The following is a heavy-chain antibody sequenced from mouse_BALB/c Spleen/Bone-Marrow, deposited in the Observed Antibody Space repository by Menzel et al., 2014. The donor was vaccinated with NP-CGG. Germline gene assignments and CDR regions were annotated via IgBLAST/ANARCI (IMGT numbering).Heavy chain of an antibody. V-gene: IGHV1-77*01. D-gene: IGHD2-10*02. CDR1: GYTFTDYY. CDR2: IYPGSGNT. J-gene: IGHJ3*01. CDR3: ARREYGNGGFAY. Sequence: QVQLQQSGAEPARPGASAKLSCKASGYTFTDYYINWVKQRTGQGLEWIGEIYPGSGNTYYNEKFKGKATLTADKSSSTAYMQLSSLTSEDSAVYFCARREYGNGGFAYWGQGTLVTVSA.